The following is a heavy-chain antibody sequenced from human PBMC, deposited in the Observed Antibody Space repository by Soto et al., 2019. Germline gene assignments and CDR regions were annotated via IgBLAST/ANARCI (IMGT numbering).Heavy chain of an antibody. V-gene: IGHV4-39*01. CDR3: ARQEITMVRAFNWFDP. CDR2: IYYSGCT. D-gene: IGHD3-10*01. J-gene: IGHJ5*02. CDR1: GGSISSSSYY. Sequence: QLQLQESGPGLVKPSETLSLTCTVSGGSISSSSYYWGWIRQPPGKGLEWIGSIYYSGCTYYNPSLKSRVTISVDTSKNQFSLKLTSVTAADTAVYYCARQEITMVRAFNWFDPWGQGTLVTVSS.